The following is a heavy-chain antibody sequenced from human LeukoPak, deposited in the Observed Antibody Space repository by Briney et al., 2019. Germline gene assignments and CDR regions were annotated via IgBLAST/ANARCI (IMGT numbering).Heavy chain of an antibody. CDR1: GYTFTSYG. CDR2: ISAYNGNT. D-gene: IGHD1-1*01. J-gene: IGHJ4*02. CDR3: ARDRGALPLTTFFDY. V-gene: IGHV1-18*04. Sequence: ASVKVSCKASGYTFTSYGTSWVRQAPGQGLEWMGWISAYNGNTDYAQKMQGRVTMTTDTSTNTAYMELRSLRSDDTAVYYCARDRGALPLTTFFDYWGQGTLVTVSS.